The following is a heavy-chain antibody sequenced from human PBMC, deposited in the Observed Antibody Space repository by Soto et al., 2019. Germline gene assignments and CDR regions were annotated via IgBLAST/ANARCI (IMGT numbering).Heavy chain of an antibody. CDR2: IYPGDSDT. V-gene: IGHV5-51*01. J-gene: IGHJ6*02. D-gene: IGHD5-18*01. Sequence: GESLKISCKGSGYSFTSYWIGWVRQMPGKGLEWMGIIYPGDSDTRYSPSFQGQVTISADKSISTAYLQWSSLKASDTAMYYCARHRAMAYHYYYGMDVWGQGTTVTVSS. CDR3: ARHRAMAYHYYYGMDV. CDR1: GYSFTSYW.